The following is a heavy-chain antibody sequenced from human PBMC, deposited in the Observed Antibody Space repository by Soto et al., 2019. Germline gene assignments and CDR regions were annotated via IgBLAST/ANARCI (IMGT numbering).Heavy chain of an antibody. CDR1: GYTFTSYG. D-gene: IGHD3-10*02. CDR2: VSTYNGNT. V-gene: IGHV1-18*01. J-gene: IGHJ4*02. CDR3: ARERGLTASTLFGY. Sequence: QVQLVQSGPEVKMPGASVNVSCKASGYTFTSYGINWVRQAPGQGLEWMGRVSTYNGNTKYAQKFQGRVTMTTDTSPTTVYMHLRSLRSDDTAVYYCARERGLTASTLFGYWGQGTVVTVS.